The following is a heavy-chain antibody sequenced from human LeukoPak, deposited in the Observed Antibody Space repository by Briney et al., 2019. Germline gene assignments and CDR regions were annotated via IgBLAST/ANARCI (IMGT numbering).Heavy chain of an antibody. CDR2: INTDGSSA. CDR1: GFTFSSYF. J-gene: IGHJ4*02. V-gene: IGHV3-74*01. D-gene: IGHD1-26*01. Sequence: GGSLRLSCAASGFTFSSYFMHWVRQAPGKGLVWVSRINTDGSSANYADSVKGRFTISRDNSKNTLYLQMNSLRAEDTAVYYCARGSDSGSYYRGRYFDYWGQGTLVTVSS. CDR3: ARGSDSGSYYRGRYFDY.